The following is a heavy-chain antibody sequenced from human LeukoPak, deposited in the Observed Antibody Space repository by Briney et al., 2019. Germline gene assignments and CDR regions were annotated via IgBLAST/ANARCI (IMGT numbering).Heavy chain of an antibody. CDR1: GYTFTGYY. V-gene: IGHV1-2*02. J-gene: IGHJ4*02. CDR3: ARGRWLQLRDY. Sequence: GASVKVSCKASGYTFTGYYMHWVRQAPGQGLEWMGWINPNSGGTNYAQKFQGRVTMTRDTSTSTVYMELSSLRSEDTAVYYCARGRWLQLRDYWGQGTLVTVSS. CDR2: INPNSGGT. D-gene: IGHD5-24*01.